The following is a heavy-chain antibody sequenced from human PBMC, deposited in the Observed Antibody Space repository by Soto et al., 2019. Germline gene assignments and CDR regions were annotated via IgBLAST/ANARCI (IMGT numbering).Heavy chain of an antibody. CDR2: IHYSKTT. V-gene: IGHV4-59*01. CDR1: GVSINNFY. Sequence: QVQLQESGPGLVKPSETLYLTCTVSGVSINNFYWSWIRESPEKGLDWIGSIHYSKTTNYNPSLKSRVTISLDASKNQVSLQLDSVTPSDTAVYYCARYTMATAAGVYYGLDIWGQGTTVTVSS. D-gene: IGHD6-13*01. CDR3: ARYTMATAAGVYYGLDI. J-gene: IGHJ6*02.